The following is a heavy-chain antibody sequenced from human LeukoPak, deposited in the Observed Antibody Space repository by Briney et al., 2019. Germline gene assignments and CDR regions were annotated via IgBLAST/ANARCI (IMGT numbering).Heavy chain of an antibody. CDR2: FDPEDGET. Sequence: ASVKVSCKVSGYTLTELSMHWVRQAPGKGLEWMGGFDPEDGETIYAQKFQGRVTMTEDTSTDTVYMELSSLRSEDTAVYYCATLSYVWEPRNYYYYGMDVWGQGTTVTVSS. J-gene: IGHJ6*02. CDR3: ATLSYVWEPRNYYYYGMDV. D-gene: IGHD3-16*01. CDR1: GYTLTELS. V-gene: IGHV1-24*01.